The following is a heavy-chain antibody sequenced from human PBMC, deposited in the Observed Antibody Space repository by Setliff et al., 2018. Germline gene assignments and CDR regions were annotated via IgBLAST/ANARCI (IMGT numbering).Heavy chain of an antibody. J-gene: IGHJ4*02. CDR1: GYTFTSYD. V-gene: IGHV1-8*02. CDR2: MNPNSGNT. Sequence: WASVKVSCKASGYTFTSYDINWVRQATGQGLEWMGWMNPNSGNTGYAQKFQGRVTMTRNTSISTAYMDLCSLRFEDTAVYYCARAQSWSGGPYYFDNWGQGTLVTVS. CDR3: ARAQSWSGGPYYFDN. D-gene: IGHD3-3*01.